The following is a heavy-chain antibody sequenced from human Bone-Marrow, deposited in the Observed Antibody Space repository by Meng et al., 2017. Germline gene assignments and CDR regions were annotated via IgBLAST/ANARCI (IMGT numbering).Heavy chain of an antibody. Sequence: GASLKISCAASGFTFSSYAMHWGRQAPGKGLEWVAVISYDGSNKYYADSVKGRFTISRDNSKNTLYLQMNSLRAEDTAVYYCARDPEPPVFITMVRDDAFDIWGQGTMVTVSS. CDR3: ARDPEPPVFITMVRDDAFDI. CDR1: GFTFSSYA. CDR2: ISYDGSNK. V-gene: IGHV3-30*04. D-gene: IGHD3-10*01. J-gene: IGHJ3*02.